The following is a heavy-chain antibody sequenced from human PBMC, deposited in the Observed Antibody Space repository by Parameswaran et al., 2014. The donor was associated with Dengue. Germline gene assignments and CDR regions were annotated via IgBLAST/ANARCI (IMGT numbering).Heavy chain of an antibody. V-gene: IGHV3-30*04. D-gene: IGHD3-10*01. J-gene: IGHJ6*02. Sequence: WIRQPPGKGLEWVAVISSDESHKYYADSVRGRFTISRDNSKNTLSLQMNSLRAEDTALYYCARDHYISGVWVGELLFSLGLYGMDVWGQGTTVTVSS. CDR3: ARDHYISGVWVGELLFSLGLYGMDV. CDR2: ISSDESHK.